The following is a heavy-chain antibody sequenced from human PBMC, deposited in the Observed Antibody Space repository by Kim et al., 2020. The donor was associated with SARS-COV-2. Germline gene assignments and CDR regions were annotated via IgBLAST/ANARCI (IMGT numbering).Heavy chain of an antibody. CDR3: ARDTARYDILTGPYY. J-gene: IGHJ4*02. Sequence: DSVKVRFTISRDNSKNTLYLQMNSLRAEDTAVYYCARDTARYDILTGPYYWGQGTLVTVSS. D-gene: IGHD3-9*01. V-gene: IGHV3-30*07.